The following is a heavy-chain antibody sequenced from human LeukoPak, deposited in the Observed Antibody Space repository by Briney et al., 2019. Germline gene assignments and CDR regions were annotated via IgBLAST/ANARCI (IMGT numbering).Heavy chain of an antibody. Sequence: ASVKVSCKASGCTFSSYAFSWVRQAPGHGLEWMGGIITIFGTANYAQKFQGRVTITADKSTSTAYMELGSLRCDDTAVYYCARELGTMTTVTTGVYWGQGTLVTVSS. CDR1: GCTFSSYA. J-gene: IGHJ4*02. D-gene: IGHD4-17*01. CDR2: IITIFGTA. CDR3: ARELGTMTTVTTGVY. V-gene: IGHV1-69*06.